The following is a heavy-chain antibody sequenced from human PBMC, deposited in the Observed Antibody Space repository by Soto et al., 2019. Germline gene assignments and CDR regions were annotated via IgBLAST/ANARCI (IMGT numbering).Heavy chain of an antibody. CDR3: ASAAVTGTAGLDF. J-gene: IGHJ4*02. D-gene: IGHD6-19*01. V-gene: IGHV3-7*03. CDR1: GFRFSSYW. Sequence: GGSLRLSCAASGFRFSSYWMGWVRQAPGKGLEWVANINQDGSEKYSVDSVKGRFTISRDNAKSSVYLQMNNLRAEDTAVYYCASAAVTGTAGLDFWGQGTQVTVSS. CDR2: INQDGSEK.